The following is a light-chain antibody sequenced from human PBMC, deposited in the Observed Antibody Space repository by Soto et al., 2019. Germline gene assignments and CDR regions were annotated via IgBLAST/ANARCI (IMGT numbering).Light chain of an antibody. CDR2: EVT. CDR3: FSYTRSSTWV. CDR1: SNDIGGFDA. J-gene: IGLJ3*02. Sequence: QSVLTQPASVSGSPGQSITISCTGSSNDIGGFDAVSWYQRHSGKAPRLLIYEVTNRPSGVSDRFSGSKSGITASLTISGLQADDEAHYYCFSYTRSSTWVFGGGTKVTVL. V-gene: IGLV2-14*03.